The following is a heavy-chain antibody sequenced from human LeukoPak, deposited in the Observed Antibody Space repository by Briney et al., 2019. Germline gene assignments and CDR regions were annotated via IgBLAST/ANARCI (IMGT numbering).Heavy chain of an antibody. J-gene: IGHJ4*02. V-gene: IGHV3-73*01. Sequence: GGSLRLSCAASGFTFSGSVMHWVRQASGKGLEWVGRIRSKANSYATAYAASVKGRFTISRDDSKNTAYLQMNSLRAEDTAVYYCASFAYSSSRDYWGQGTLVTVSS. CDR2: IRSKANSYAT. CDR3: ASFAYSSSRDY. CDR1: GFTFSGSV. D-gene: IGHD6-13*01.